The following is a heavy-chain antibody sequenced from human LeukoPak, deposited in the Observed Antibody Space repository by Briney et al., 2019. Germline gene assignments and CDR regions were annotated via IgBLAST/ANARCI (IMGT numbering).Heavy chain of an antibody. CDR1: GYSISSGYY. V-gene: IGHV4-38-2*02. CDR2: IYYSGST. J-gene: IGHJ6*03. D-gene: IGHD4-11*01. Sequence: SETLSLTCTVSGYSISSGYYWGWIRQPPGKGLEWIGSIYYSGSTYYNPSLKSRVTISVDTSKNQFSLKLSSVTAADTAVYYCARDDNYSNYLGHYYYYMDVWGKGTTVTVSS. CDR3: ARDDNYSNYLGHYYYYMDV.